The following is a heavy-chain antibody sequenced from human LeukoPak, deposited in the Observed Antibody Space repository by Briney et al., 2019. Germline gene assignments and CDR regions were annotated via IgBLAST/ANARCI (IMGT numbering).Heavy chain of an antibody. D-gene: IGHD3-3*01. J-gene: IGHJ4*02. Sequence: SETLSLTCTVSGGSISSYYWSWIRQPPGKGLEWIGYIYYSGSTNYNPSLKSRVTISVDTSKNQFSLKLSSVTAADTAVYYCARVHHGGYYDFWSGYTFDYWAREPWSPSPQ. CDR2: IYYSGST. CDR3: ARVHHGGYYDFWSGYTFDY. CDR1: GGSISSYY. V-gene: IGHV4-59*01.